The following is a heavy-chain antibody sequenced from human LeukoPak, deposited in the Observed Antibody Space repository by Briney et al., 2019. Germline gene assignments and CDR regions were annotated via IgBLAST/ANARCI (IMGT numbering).Heavy chain of an antibody. D-gene: IGHD3-10*01. CDR1: GYTFTSYG. Sequence: GASVKVSCKASGYTFTSYGISWVRQAPGQGLEWMGWISAYNGNTNYAQKPQGRVTMTTDTSTSTAYMELRSLRSDDTAVYYCARDLERITMVRGVGDYWGQGTLVTVSS. J-gene: IGHJ4*02. CDR3: ARDLERITMVRGVGDY. CDR2: ISAYNGNT. V-gene: IGHV1-18*01.